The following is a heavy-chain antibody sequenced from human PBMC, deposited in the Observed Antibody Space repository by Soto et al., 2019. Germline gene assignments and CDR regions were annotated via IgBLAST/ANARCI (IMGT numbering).Heavy chain of an antibody. D-gene: IGHD6-13*01. CDR1: GGSFSGYY. V-gene: IGHV4-34*01. J-gene: IGHJ4*02. CDR3: ARGGVAAAPHY. CDR2: INHSGST. Sequence: KPSETLSLTCAVYGGSFSGYYWSWIRQPPGKGLEWIGEINHSGSTNYNPSLKSRVTISVDTSKNQFSLKLSSVTAADTAVYYCARGGVAAAPHYWRQGTMVTVSS.